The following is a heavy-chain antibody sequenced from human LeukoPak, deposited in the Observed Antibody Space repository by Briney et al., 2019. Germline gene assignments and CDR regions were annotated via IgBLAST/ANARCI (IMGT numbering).Heavy chain of an antibody. D-gene: IGHD1-1*01. Sequence: GGSLRLSCAASGFTFSNYYMSWIRQAPGKGLEWVSYISGSGSSTYYADSVKGRFTISRDNSKNTLYLQMNSLRAEDTAVYYWARNPTGLQYGNDITLDYCGEGAL. CDR2: ISGSGSST. CDR1: GFTFSNYY. J-gene: IGHJ4*02. CDR3: ARNPTGLQYGNDITLDY. V-gene: IGHV3-23*01.